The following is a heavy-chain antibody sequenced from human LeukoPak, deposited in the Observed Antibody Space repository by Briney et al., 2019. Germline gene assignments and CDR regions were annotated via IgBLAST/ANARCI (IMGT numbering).Heavy chain of an antibody. CDR1: GGSFSGYY. V-gene: IGHV4-34*01. CDR2: INHSGST. J-gene: IGHJ5*02. Sequence: PSETLSLTCAVYGGSFSGYYWSWIRQPQGKGLEWIGEINHSGSTNYNPSLKSRVTISVDTSKNQFSLKLSSVTAADTALYYCARGPLHNWFDPWGQGTLVTVSS. CDR3: ARGPLHNWFDP.